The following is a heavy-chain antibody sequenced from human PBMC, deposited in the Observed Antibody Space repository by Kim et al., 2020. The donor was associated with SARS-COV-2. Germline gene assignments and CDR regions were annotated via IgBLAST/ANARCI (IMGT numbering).Heavy chain of an antibody. CDR1: GFIFSSYA. D-gene: IGHD2-2*01. V-gene: IGHV3-23*01. J-gene: IGHJ4*02. Sequence: GGSLRLSCAASGFIFSSYAMSWVRQAPGKGLEWVSAISGSGGSTYYADSVKGRFTISRDNSKNTLYLQMNSLRAEDTAVYYCATPRGTSPVLEPFDYWGQGTLVTVSS. CDR2: ISGSGGST. CDR3: ATPRGTSPVLEPFDY.